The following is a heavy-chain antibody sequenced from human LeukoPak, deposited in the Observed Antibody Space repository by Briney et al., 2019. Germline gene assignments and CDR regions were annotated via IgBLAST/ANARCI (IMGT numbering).Heavy chain of an antibody. Sequence: SGPTLVKPTQTLTLTCTFSGFSLSTSGVGVGWIRQPPGKALEWLALIYWDDDKRYSPSLKSRLTITKDTSKNQVVLTMTNMDPVDTATYYCAQASISPPPSRYDFWSGYWGLNSLRPNWFDPWGQGTLVTVSS. V-gene: IGHV2-5*02. CDR2: IYWDDDK. J-gene: IGHJ5*02. CDR3: AQASISPPPSRYDFWSGYWGLNSLRPNWFDP. CDR1: GFSLSTSGVG. D-gene: IGHD3-3*01.